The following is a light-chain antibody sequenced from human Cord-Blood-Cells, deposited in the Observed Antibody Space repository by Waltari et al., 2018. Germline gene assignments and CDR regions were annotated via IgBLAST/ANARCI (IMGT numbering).Light chain of an antibody. V-gene: IGLV2-14*03. CDR3: SSYTSSNYV. Sequence: QSALTQPASVSGSPGQSITISCTGTSSDVGGYNYVSWYQQHPGKAPKLMIYDVSNRPSGVSNRFSGSKSGNTVSLTISGLQAEDEADYYCSSYTSSNYVFGTGTKVTVL. J-gene: IGLJ1*01. CDR2: DVS. CDR1: SSDVGGYNY.